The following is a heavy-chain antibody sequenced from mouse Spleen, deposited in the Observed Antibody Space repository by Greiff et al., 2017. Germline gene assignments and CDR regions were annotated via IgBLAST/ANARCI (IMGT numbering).Heavy chain of an antibody. Sequence: VQLKESGPEVVKPGASVKISCKVSGHSFTDDNMNWMKQSSGKSLEWIGVIDPNYGITTYNQKFKGKATLTVDQSSSTSYMQLNSLTSEDSAFYYCARGSGYLAWFAYWGQGTLVTVSA. V-gene: IGHV1-39*01. D-gene: IGHD3-1*01. CDR1: GHSFTDDN. CDR2: IDPNYGIT. CDR3: ARGSGYLAWFAY. J-gene: IGHJ3*01.